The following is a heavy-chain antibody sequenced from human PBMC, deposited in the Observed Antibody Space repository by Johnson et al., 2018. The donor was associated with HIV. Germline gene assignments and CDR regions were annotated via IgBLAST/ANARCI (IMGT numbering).Heavy chain of an antibody. J-gene: IGHJ3*02. CDR3: AKVTYGSMASDI. CDR2: IRYEGSNE. D-gene: IGHD3-22*01. Sequence: QVQLVESGGGVVQPGGSLRLSCAGSGFTFSSYAMHWVRQAPGKGLEWVAFIRYEGSNEYYADSVRGRFTISRDNSKNTLYLQRNSLRVEDTAGYYCAKVTYGSMASDIWGQGTMVTVSS. V-gene: IGHV3-30*02. CDR1: GFTFSSYA.